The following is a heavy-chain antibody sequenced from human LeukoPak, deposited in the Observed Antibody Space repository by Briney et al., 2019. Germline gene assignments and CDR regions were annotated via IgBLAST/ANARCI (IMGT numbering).Heavy chain of an antibody. V-gene: IGHV3-23*01. J-gene: IGHJ3*02. CDR1: GFTFSSYA. D-gene: IGHD3-10*01. CDR2: ISVSGGST. CDR3: AKGPPIWFGDNTFDI. Sequence: GGSLRLSCAVSGFTFSSYAMSWVRRAPGKGLEWVSAISVSGGSTYYADSVKGRLTNSTDNSKSTRYLQTSSLRAEDTAVYYCAKGPPIWFGDNTFDIWGQGTMVTASS.